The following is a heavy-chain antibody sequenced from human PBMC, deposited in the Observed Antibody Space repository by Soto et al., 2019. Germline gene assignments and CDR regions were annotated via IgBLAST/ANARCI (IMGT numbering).Heavy chain of an antibody. J-gene: IGHJ5*02. V-gene: IGHV4-59*01. CDR1: GGSINNYY. CDR2: IYDSGSAA. Sequence: SETLSLTCTVSGGSINNYYWGWIRQPPGKGLEWIGYIYDSGSAASYNPSLESRVTISVDMSKKSLSLKLTSVTAADTAVYYCAIGGDTGYDTSTAWGQGTLVTVSS. CDR3: AIGGDTGYDTSTA. D-gene: IGHD5-12*01.